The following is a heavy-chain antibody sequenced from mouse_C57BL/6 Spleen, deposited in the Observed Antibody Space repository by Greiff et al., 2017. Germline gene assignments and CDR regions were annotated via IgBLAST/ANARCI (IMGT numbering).Heavy chain of an antibody. V-gene: IGHV1-50*01. Sequence: QVQLQQPGAELVKPGASVKLSCKASGYTFTSYWMQWVKQRPGQGLEWIGEIDPSDSYTNYNQKFKGKATLTVDTYSSTAYLQLSSLTSEDSAVYYCARGDWDGCAYWGQGNLVTVSA. CDR2: IDPSDSYT. D-gene: IGHD4-1*01. J-gene: IGHJ3*01. CDR3: ARGDWDGCAY. CDR1: GYTFTSYW.